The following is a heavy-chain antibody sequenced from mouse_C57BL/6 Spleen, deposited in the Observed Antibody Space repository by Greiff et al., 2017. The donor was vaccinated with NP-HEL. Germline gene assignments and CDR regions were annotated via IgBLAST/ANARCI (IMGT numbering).Heavy chain of an antibody. CDR1: GYSFTGYY. CDR2: INPSTGGT. Sequence: EVKVEESGPELVKPGASVKISCKASGYSFTGYYMNWVKQSPEKSLEWIGEINPSTGGTTYNQKFKAKATLTVDKSSSTASMQLKSLTSEDSSVYYVARKSFRTYVSSLGRYCDVWGTGTTVTVSS. D-gene: IGHD1-1*01. CDR3: ARKSFRTYVSSLGRYCDV. J-gene: IGHJ1*03. V-gene: IGHV1-42*01.